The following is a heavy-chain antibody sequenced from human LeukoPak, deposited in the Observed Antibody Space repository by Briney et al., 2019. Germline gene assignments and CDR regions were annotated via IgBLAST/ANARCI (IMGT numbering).Heavy chain of an antibody. Sequence: GGSLRLSCAASAFTFSNAWMSWVRQAPGKGLEWVGRIKSKTDGWTTDYAAPVKGRFTISRDDSKNTLFLQMNSLKTEDTAVYYCTPDGWFDPWGQGTLVTVSS. CDR1: AFTFSNAW. J-gene: IGHJ5*02. CDR3: TPDGWFDP. CDR2: IKSKTDGWTT. V-gene: IGHV3-15*01.